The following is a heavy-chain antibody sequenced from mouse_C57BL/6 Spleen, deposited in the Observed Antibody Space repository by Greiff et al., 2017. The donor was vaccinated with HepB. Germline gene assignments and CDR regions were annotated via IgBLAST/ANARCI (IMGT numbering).Heavy chain of an antibody. CDR3: ARLSGSHFDY. D-gene: IGHD1-1*01. V-gene: IGHV5-6*01. CDR1: GFTFSSYG. Sequence: EVQLVESGGDLVKPGGSLKLSCAASGFTFSSYGMSWVRQTPDKRLEWVATISSGGSYTYYPDSVKGRFTISRDNAKNTLYLQMSSLKSEDTAMYYCARLSGSHFDYWGQGTTLTVSS. J-gene: IGHJ2*01. CDR2: ISSGGSYT.